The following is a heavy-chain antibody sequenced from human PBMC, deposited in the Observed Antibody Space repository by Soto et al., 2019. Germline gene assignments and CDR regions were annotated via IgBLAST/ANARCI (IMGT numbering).Heavy chain of an antibody. CDR1: GFNFGDYA. D-gene: IGHD2-15*01. V-gene: IGHV3-49*03. CDR3: TRGGGQPPLLDY. Sequence: GGSLRLSCTASGFNFGDYAMSWFRQAPGKGLEWVGFIRSKAYGGTTEYAASVKGRFTISRDDSKSIAYLQMNSLKTEDTAVDYCTRGGGQPPLLDYWGQRTLVTVSS. CDR2: IRSKAYGGTT. J-gene: IGHJ4*02.